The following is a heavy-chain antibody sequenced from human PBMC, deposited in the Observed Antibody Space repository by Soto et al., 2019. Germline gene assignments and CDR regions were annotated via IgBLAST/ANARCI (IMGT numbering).Heavy chain of an antibody. Sequence: PSETLSLTCTVSGVSISKTIYYWGWIRHPPGKGLEWIGTIYFSGSTFYNPSLKSRLTISVDTSKNQFSLRLSSVTAADTAVYYCARHGSYWGQGTLVTVSS. CDR2: IYFSGST. V-gene: IGHV4-39*01. CDR1: GVSISKTIYY. CDR3: ARHGSY. J-gene: IGHJ4*02.